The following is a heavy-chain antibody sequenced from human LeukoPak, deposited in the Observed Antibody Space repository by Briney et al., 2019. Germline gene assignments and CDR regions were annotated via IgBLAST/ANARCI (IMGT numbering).Heavy chain of an antibody. V-gene: IGHV1-24*01. CDR2: FDPEDGET. CDR1: GYTLTELS. J-gene: IGHJ3*02. CDR3: ATTIVVVVAATRTDAFDI. Sequence: ASVKVSCKVSGYTLTELSMHWVRQAPGKGLEWMGGFDPEDGETIYAQKFQGRVTMTEDTSTDTACMELSSLRSEDTAVYYCATTIVVVVAATRTDAFDIRGQGTMVTVSS. D-gene: IGHD2-15*01.